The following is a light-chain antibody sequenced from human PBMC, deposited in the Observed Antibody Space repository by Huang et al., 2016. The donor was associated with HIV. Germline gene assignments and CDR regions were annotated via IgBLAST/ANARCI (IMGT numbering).Light chain of an antibody. V-gene: IGKV1-33*01. CDR3: QQFDNVPYS. CDR2: DAT. J-gene: IGKJ2*03. CDR1: QDISHS. Sequence: DIQMTQSPSSLSASIGDRVTIPCQASQDISHSLNWYQQKPGKAPKLLLYDATNSEAGVSSRFSGSGSGTDFTLTISRLQPEDFATYYCQQFDNVPYSFGQGTRLEIK.